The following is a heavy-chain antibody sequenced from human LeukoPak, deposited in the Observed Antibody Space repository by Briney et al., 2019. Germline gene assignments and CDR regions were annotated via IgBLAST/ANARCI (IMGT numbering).Heavy chain of an antibody. CDR2: IYTDGST. CDR1: GFIVSSNY. V-gene: IGHV3-53*01. D-gene: IGHD5-24*01. Sequence: PGGCLRLSCAASGFIVSSNYMNWVRQTPGKGLEWVSVIYTDGSTYCADSVKGRFTISRDISRNTVHLQMNSLRAGDTAVYYCARDPHGYNSYFDYWGQGTLVTVSS. CDR3: ARDPHGYNSYFDY. J-gene: IGHJ4*02.